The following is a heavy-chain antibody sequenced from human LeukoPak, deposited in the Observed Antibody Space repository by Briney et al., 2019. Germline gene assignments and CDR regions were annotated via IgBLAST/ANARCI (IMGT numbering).Heavy chain of an antibody. CDR1: GYTFTGYY. J-gene: IGHJ3*02. D-gene: IGHD2-21*02. Sequence: ASVKVSCKASGYTFTGYYMHWVRQAPGQGLEWMGWINPNSGGTNYAQKFQGRVTMTRDTSISTAYMELSRLRSDDTAVYYCATIVVVTADAFDIWGQGTMVTVSS. CDR2: INPNSGGT. CDR3: ATIVVVTADAFDI. V-gene: IGHV1-2*02.